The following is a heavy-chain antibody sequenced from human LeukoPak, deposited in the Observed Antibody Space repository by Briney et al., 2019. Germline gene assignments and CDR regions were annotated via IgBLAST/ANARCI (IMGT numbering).Heavy chain of an antibody. J-gene: IGHJ5*02. D-gene: IGHD2-21*01. V-gene: IGHV4-4*07. CDR3: ARGIREYNWFDP. Sequence: SETLSLTCTVSGVSISSYYWSWIRQPAGKGLEWIGRIYTSGSTNYNPSLKSRVTMSVDTSKNQFSLKLSSVTAADTAVYYCARGIREYNWFDPWGQGTLVTVSS. CDR1: GVSISSYY. CDR2: IYTSGST.